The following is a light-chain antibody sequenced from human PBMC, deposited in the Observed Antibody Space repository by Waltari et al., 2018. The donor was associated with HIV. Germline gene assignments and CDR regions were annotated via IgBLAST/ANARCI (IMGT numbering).Light chain of an antibody. Sequence: QSVLTQPPSTSGTPGQRVTISCSGSSSNIGSNYIYWYRQVPGTTPKLLMYTNNRRPSWGPDRFSGSRSGTSASLAIGGLRSGDEADYYCAAWDDSLNGWVFGGGTKLTVL. J-gene: IGLJ3*02. CDR1: SSNIGSNY. V-gene: IGLV1-47*01. CDR3: AAWDDSLNGWV. CDR2: TNN.